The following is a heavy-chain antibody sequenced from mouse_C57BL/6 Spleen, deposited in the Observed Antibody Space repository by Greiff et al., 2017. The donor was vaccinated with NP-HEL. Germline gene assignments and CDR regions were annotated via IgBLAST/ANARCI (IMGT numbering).Heavy chain of an antibody. CDR3: ARGGFRYAMDY. Sequence: QVQLQQSGAELVKPGASVKLSCKASGYTFTSYWMHWVKQRPGQGLEWIGMIHPNSGSTNYNEKFKSKATLTVDKSSSTAYMQLSSLTSEDSAVYYCARGGFRYAMDYWGQGTSVTVSS. J-gene: IGHJ4*01. V-gene: IGHV1-64*01. CDR2: IHPNSGST. CDR1: GYTFTSYW.